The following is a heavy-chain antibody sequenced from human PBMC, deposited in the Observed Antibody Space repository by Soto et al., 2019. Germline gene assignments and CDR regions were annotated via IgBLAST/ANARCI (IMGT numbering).Heavy chain of an antibody. CDR3: ARDPYHVLMVNAPKLYGMDV. Sequence: AAVKVSCKVCGYTLTELSMHWVRQAPGKGLEWMGGFDPEDGETIYAQKFQGRVTMTEDTSTDTAYMELSSLRSDDTAVYYCARDPYHVLMVNAPKLYGMDVWGQGTTVTFSS. V-gene: IGHV1-24*01. J-gene: IGHJ6*02. D-gene: IGHD2-8*01. CDR1: GYTLTELS. CDR2: FDPEDGET.